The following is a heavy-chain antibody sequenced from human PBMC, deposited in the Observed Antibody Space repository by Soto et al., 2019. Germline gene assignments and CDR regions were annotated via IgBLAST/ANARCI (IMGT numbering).Heavy chain of an antibody. V-gene: IGHV4-31*03. CDR2: IYYSGST. J-gene: IGHJ6*03. D-gene: IGHD3-10*01. CDR1: GGSISSGGYY. CDR3: ARTLRDPLYYSYMDV. Sequence: SETLSLTCTVSGGSISSGGYYWSWIRQHPGKGLEWIGYIYYSGSTYYNPSLKSRVTISVDTSKNQFSLKLSSVTAADTAVYYCARTLRDPLYYSYMDVWGKGTTVTVSS.